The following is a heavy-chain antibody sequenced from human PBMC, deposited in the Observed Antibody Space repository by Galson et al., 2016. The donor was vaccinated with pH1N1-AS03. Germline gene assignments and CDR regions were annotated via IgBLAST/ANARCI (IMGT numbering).Heavy chain of an antibody. CDR1: GYTFTDFS. CDR3: ARDPRGPCSSATCPIAYYFGMDV. J-gene: IGHJ6*02. V-gene: IGHV1-2*04. D-gene: IGHD2-2*01. CDR2: IHPNDGVT. Sequence: SVKVSCKASGYTFTDFSINWVRQAPGQGLEWMGWIHPNDGVTNYAQNFQAWVTMTRDTSTSTAYLELTGPKSDDTAVYYCARDPRGPCSSATCPIAYYFGMDVWGQGTTVIVSS.